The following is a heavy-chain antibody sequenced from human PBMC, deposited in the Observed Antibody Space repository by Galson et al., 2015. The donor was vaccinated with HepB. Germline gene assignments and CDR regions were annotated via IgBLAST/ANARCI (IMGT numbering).Heavy chain of an antibody. CDR3: ARHGVSGSEGYFHH. J-gene: IGHJ1*01. CDR1: GFTVTNNY. D-gene: IGHD1-26*01. CDR2: TYSGGEI. V-gene: IGHV3-66*04. Sequence: SLRLSCAASGFTVTNNYMSWVRQTPGKGLEWVSVTYSGGEIYYADSVKGRFTISRDNSKNTLYLQMNSLRAEDTAVYYCARHGVSGSEGYFHHWGQGTLVTVSS.